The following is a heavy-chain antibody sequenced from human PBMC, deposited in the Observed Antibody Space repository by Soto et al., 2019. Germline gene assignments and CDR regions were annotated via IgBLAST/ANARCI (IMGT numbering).Heavy chain of an antibody. CDR2: IWSDGNKE. Sequence: QVQLVESGGGVVQPGRSLRLSCVGSGFPFWHYGMHWVRQAPGKGLEWVAVIWSDGNKESYADSVTGRFAISRDNSKDTLYLEMTSLRVEDTAVYFCARDRTGGWLHMDVWGQWTTVSVSS. CDR1: GFPFWHYG. V-gene: IGHV3-33*01. CDR3: ARDRTGGWLHMDV. J-gene: IGHJ6*02. D-gene: IGHD6-19*01.